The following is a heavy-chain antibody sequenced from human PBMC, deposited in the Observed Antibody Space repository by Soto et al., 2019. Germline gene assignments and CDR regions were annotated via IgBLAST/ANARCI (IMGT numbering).Heavy chain of an antibody. Sequence: SGPTLVKPTQTLTLTCTFSGFSLSTMGVGVGWIRQPPGKALEWLALIYWDDDKRYSPSLKSRLTITKETSKNQVVLTMTNMDPVDTATFYCADETRYGMDVWGRGTTVTVSS. J-gene: IGHJ6*02. CDR3: ADETRYGMDV. V-gene: IGHV2-5*02. CDR2: IYWDDDK. CDR1: GFSLSTMGVG.